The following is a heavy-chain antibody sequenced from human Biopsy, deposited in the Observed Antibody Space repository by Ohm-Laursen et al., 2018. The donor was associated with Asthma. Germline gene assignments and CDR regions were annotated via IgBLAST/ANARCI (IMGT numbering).Heavy chain of an antibody. CDR3: ARVPHYDILTGFTLRYYYGMDV. J-gene: IGHJ6*02. V-gene: IGHV4-31*11. CDR2: IYYSGST. CDR1: GGSISSGGYY. Sequence: TLSLTCAVSGGSISSGGYYWSWIRQHPGKGLEWIGCIYYSGSTYYNPSLKSRVTISVDTSKNQFSLKLSSVTAADTAVYYCARVPHYDILTGFTLRYYYGMDVWAKGPRSPSP. D-gene: IGHD3-9*01.